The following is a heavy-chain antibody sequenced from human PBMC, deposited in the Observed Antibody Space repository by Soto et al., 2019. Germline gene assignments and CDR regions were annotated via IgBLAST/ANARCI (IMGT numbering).Heavy chain of an antibody. Sequence: PSETLSLTCSVSDDSINSDKYYWGWIRQPPGKGLEWIGSIYYRGNAYYNPSLQTRVTISLDKSRNQFSLKLNSVTAAESAVYFCARLEGLATISYYFDFWGPGALVTAPQ. CDR2: IYYRGNA. D-gene: IGHD3-9*01. CDR1: DDSINSDKYY. CDR3: ARLEGLATISYYFDF. J-gene: IGHJ4*02. V-gene: IGHV4-39*01.